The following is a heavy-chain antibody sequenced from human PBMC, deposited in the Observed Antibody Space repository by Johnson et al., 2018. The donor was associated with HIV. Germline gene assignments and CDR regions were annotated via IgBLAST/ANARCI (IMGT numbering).Heavy chain of an antibody. CDR1: GFTFSSYW. CDR2: IKQDGSEK. V-gene: IGHV3-7*01. CDR3: ARVMSAMGDACDI. J-gene: IGHJ3*02. Sequence: VQLVESGGGLVQPGGSLRLSCAASGFTFSSYWMSWVRQAPGKGLEWVANIKQDGSEKYYVDSVKGRFTISRDNAKNSLYLQMNSLRAEDTAVDYCARVMSAMGDACDIWGQGTMVTVSS. D-gene: IGHD3-16*01.